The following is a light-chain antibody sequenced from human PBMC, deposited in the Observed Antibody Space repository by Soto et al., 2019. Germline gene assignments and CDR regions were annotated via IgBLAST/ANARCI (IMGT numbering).Light chain of an antibody. CDR2: KAS. CDR3: QEDNTDPLT. J-gene: IGKJ4*01. CDR1: QSISTW. V-gene: IGKV1-5*03. Sequence: DVQMTQSPSTLSASVGDRVTITCRASQSISTWLAWYQQKPGKAPKLLIYKASTLEGGVPSRFTGSGSGTEFNITISSLQPDDFATYDCQEDNTDPLTFGGATTAEIK.